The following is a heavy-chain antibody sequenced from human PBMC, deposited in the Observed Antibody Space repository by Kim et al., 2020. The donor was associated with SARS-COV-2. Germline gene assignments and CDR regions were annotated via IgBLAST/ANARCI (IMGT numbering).Heavy chain of an antibody. V-gene: IGHV4-39*01. Sequence: KSRVTIAVETSKNQFSLKLSSVTAADTAVYYCARQMGITMIVVVISTHFDYWGQGTLVTVSS. D-gene: IGHD3-22*01. J-gene: IGHJ4*02. CDR3: ARQMGITMIVVVISTHFDY.